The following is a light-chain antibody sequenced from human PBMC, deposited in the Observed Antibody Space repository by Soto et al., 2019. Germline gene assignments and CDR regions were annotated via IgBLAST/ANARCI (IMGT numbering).Light chain of an antibody. CDR1: QSVSSY. CDR2: DAS. V-gene: IGKV3-11*01. CDR3: QQGFT. Sequence: EIVLTQSPATLSLSPGERATLSCRASQSVSSYLAWYQQKPGQAPRLLIYDASNRATGIPARFSGSGSGTDFTLTISSLEPADFAVYYCQQGFTFGPGTKVDIK. J-gene: IGKJ3*01.